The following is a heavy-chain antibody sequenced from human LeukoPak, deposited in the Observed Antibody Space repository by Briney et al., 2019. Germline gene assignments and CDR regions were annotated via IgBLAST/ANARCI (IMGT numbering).Heavy chain of an antibody. J-gene: IGHJ5*02. Sequence: ASVKVSCKASGYTFTSYAMHWVRQAPGQRLEWMGWINAGNGNTKYSQKFQGGVTMTRDTSISTAYMELRGLRSEDTAVYYCVRDGEGVAISVNYWFDPWGQGTLVTVSS. V-gene: IGHV1-3*01. D-gene: IGHD3-10*01. CDR1: GYTFTSYA. CDR3: VRDGEGVAISVNYWFDP. CDR2: INAGNGNT.